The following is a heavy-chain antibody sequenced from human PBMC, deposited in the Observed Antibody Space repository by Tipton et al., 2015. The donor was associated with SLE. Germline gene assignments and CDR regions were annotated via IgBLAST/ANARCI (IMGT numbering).Heavy chain of an antibody. D-gene: IGHD2-15*01. J-gene: IGHJ4*02. CDR2: IFHGGTT. CDR1: GYSISSGYY. Sequence: TLSLTCTVSGYSISSGYYWGWIRQPPGKGLEWIGEIFHGGTTNYNPSLKSQFTISVDKSKNQFSLNLSSVTAADTAVYYCARFKDRSYYFDYWGQGTLVTVSS. CDR3: ARFKDRSYYFDY. V-gene: IGHV4-38-2*02.